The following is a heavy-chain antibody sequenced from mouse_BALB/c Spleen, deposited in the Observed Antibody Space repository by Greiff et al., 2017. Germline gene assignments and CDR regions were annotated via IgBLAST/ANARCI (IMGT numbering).Heavy chain of an antibody. CDR2: INPDSSTI. CDR3: ARRDYGNYNYFDY. V-gene: IGHV4-1*02. CDR1: GFDFSRYW. D-gene: IGHD2-1*01. Sequence: VQLKESGGGLVQPGGSLKLSCAASGFDFSRYWMSWVRQAPGKGLEWIGEINPDSSTINYTPSLKDKFIISRDNAKNTLYLQMSKVRSEDTALYYCARRDYGNYNYFDYWGQGTTLTVSS. J-gene: IGHJ2*01.